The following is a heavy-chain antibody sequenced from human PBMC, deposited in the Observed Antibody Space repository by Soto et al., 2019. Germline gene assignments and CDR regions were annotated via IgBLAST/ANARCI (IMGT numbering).Heavy chain of an antibody. CDR3: ARGDQYDILLRYYSMDV. D-gene: IGHD3-10*01. V-gene: IGHV3-30*03. CDR2: IAYDGSNK. Sequence: QGQLVESGGGVVQPGKSLRVSCAASGFTFTRHGMHWVRQAPGKGLEWVSFIAYDGSNKYYLGSVKGRFTVSRDNSKNTVSLQMNNLGLEDTATYFCARGDQYDILLRYYSMDVWGLGTTVSISS. CDR1: GFTFTRHG. J-gene: IGHJ6*02.